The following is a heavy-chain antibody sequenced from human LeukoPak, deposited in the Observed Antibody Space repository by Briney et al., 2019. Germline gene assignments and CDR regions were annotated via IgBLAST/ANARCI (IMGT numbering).Heavy chain of an antibody. V-gene: IGHV4-39*07. Sequence: SETLSLTCTVSGGSISSSSYYWGWIRQPPGKGLEWIGSIYYSGSTYYNPSLKSRVTISVDTSKNQFSLKLSSVTAADTAVYYCARDNGWNYYDSSGYYFDSFDIWGQGTMVTVSS. CDR3: ARDNGWNYYDSSGYYFDSFDI. D-gene: IGHD3-22*01. CDR2: IYYSGST. J-gene: IGHJ3*02. CDR1: GGSISSSSYY.